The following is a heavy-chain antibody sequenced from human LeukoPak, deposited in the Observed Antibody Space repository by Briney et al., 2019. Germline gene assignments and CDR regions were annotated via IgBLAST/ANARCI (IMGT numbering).Heavy chain of an antibody. CDR3: ARLTSIVVVPAAIKEDAFDI. V-gene: IGHV5-51*01. J-gene: IGHJ3*02. D-gene: IGHD2-2*02. CDR2: IYPGDPDT. CDR1: GYTFANYW. Sequence: GESLKISCKGSGYTFANYWIGWVRQMPGKGLEWMGIIYPGDPDTRYSPSFADHVTISADKSISTAYLQWSSLKASDTAMYYCARLTSIVVVPAAIKEDAFDIWGQGTMVTVSS.